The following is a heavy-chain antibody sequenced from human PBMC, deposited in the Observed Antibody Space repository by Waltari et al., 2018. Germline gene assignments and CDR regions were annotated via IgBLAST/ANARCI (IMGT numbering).Heavy chain of an antibody. D-gene: IGHD2-15*01. V-gene: IGHV4-4*02. CDR3: ARDRGRGLYLDS. CDR2: SHRSGKT. Sequence: QLQESGPGLVKPSGPLSPTCTASGDSMSSSNWWRWVRQSPETGLAWLGQSHRSGKTNYNPSLESRVTISMDTANNQYSLRVTSTTAADTAVYYCARDRGRGLYLDSWGQGTLVTVSP. J-gene: IGHJ4*02. CDR1: GDSMSSSNW.